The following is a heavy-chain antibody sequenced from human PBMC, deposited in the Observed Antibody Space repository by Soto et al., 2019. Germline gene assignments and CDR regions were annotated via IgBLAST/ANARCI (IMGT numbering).Heavy chain of an antibody. J-gene: IGHJ4*02. Sequence: EVQLLESGGGLVQPGRSLRLSCAASGFTFSNYAMSWVRQAPGQGLDWVSAISGSGGTTYYADSVKGRFTISRGNSKNTLFMQMDSRRAEDAAVYYCAKFFVEAGSNSGWPWSFHYGGQGTLVTVSS. CDR3: AKFFVEAGSNSGWPWSFHY. CDR2: ISGSGGTT. D-gene: IGHD6-25*01. CDR1: GFTFSNYA. V-gene: IGHV3-23*01.